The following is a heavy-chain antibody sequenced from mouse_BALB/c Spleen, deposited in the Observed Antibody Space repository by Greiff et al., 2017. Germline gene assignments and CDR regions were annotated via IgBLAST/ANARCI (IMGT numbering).Heavy chain of an antibody. CDR3: ARNPSTVVATDGAY. Sequence: VKLMESGPGLVQPSQSLSITCTVSGFSLTSYGVHWVRQSPGKGLEWLGVIWSGGSTDYNAAFISRLSISKDNSKSQVFFKMNSLQANDTAIYYCARNPSTVVATDGAYWGQGTLVTVSA. CDR1: GFSLTSYG. V-gene: IGHV2-2*02. J-gene: IGHJ3*01. CDR2: IWSGGST. D-gene: IGHD1-1*01.